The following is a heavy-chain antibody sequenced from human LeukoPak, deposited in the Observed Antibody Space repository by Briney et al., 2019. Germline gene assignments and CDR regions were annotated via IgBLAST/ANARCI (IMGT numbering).Heavy chain of an antibody. CDR1: GGSISSSSYY. D-gene: IGHD6-19*01. CDR3: ARGLLAVAGTFGY. CDR2: IYYSGST. Sequence: PSETLSLTCTVSGGSISSSSYYWGWIRQPPGKGLEWIGSIYYSGSTYYNPSLKSRVTISVDTSKNQFSLKLSSVTAADTAVYYCARGLLAVAGTFGYWGQGTLVTVSS. V-gene: IGHV4-39*07. J-gene: IGHJ4*02.